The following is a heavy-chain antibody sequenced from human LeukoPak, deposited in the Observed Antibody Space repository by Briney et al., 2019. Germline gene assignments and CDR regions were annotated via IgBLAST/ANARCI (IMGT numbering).Heavy chain of an antibody. CDR1: GGSISSGDYY. CDR3: ASGEGDFWSGYYSFDY. D-gene: IGHD3-3*01. CDR2: IYTSGST. J-gene: IGHJ4*02. V-gene: IGHV4-61*02. Sequence: PSETLSLTCTVSGGSISSGDYYWSWIRQPAGKGLEWIGRIYTSGSTNYNPSLKSRVTISVDTSKNQFSLKLSSVTAADTAVYYCASGEGDFWSGYYSFDYWGQGTLVTVSS.